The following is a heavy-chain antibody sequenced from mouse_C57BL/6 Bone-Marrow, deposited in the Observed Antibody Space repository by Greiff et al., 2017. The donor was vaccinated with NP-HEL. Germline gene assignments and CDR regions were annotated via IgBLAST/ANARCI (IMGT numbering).Heavy chain of an antibody. CDR3: AREGTGYDCYFDY. Sequence: VQLQQSGAELAKPGASVKLSCKASGYTFTSYWMLWVKQRPGQGLEWIGYINPSSGYTKYNQKFKGKATLTADKSSSTAYMQLSSLTYEDSAVYYCAREGTGYDCYFDYWGQGTTLTVSS. D-gene: IGHD2-2*01. J-gene: IGHJ2*01. CDR1: GYTFTSYW. V-gene: IGHV1-7*01. CDR2: INPSSGYT.